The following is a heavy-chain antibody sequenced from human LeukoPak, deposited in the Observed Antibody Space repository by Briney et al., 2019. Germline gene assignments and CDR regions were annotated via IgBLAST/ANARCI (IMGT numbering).Heavy chain of an antibody. Sequence: GGSLRLSCTASGFTFGDYAMSWVRQAPGKGLEWVGFIRSKAYGGTTEYAASVKGRFTISRDDSKSIAYLQMNSLKTEDTAVYYCTRVTCSSTSCYQDAFDIWGQGTMVTVSS. CDR1: GFTFGDYA. J-gene: IGHJ3*02. D-gene: IGHD2-2*01. V-gene: IGHV3-49*04. CDR2: IRSKAYGGTT. CDR3: TRVTCSSTSCYQDAFDI.